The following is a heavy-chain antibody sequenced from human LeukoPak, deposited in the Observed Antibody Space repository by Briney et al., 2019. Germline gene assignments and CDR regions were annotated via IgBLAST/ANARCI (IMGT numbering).Heavy chain of an antibody. J-gene: IGHJ2*01. D-gene: IGHD6-13*01. Sequence: SETLSLTCTVSGGSISSSSYYWGWIRQPAGKGLEWIGRIYTSGSTNYNPSLKSRVTMSVDTSKNQFSLKLSSVTAADTAVYYCARSRAPIAAAHWYFDLWGRGTLVTVSS. CDR2: IYTSGST. V-gene: IGHV4-61*02. CDR3: ARSRAPIAAAHWYFDL. CDR1: GGSISSSSYY.